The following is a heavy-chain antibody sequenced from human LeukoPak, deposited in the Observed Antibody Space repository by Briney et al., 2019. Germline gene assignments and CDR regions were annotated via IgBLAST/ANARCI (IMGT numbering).Heavy chain of an antibody. CDR2: ISPRGSSM. CDR3: TKLAVASAVS. CDR1: GFRVSGYD. D-gene: IGHD6-19*01. V-gene: IGHV3-48*03. J-gene: IGHJ5*02. Sequence: GGSLRLSCSASGFRVSGYDMNGVRQAPGKGREWDSNISPRGSSMYYADSLKGRFAVSRDNAKTTLHLQMNSLRAGDTGVYHCTKLAVASAVSWGQGTLVTVSS.